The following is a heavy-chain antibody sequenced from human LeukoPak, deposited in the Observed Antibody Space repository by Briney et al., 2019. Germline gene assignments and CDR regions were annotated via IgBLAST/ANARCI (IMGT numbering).Heavy chain of an antibody. J-gene: IGHJ3*02. Sequence: ASVKVSCKASGYTFTGYYMHWVRQAPGRGLEWMGWINPNSGGTNYAQKFQGRVTMTRDTSISTAYMELSRLRSDDTAVYYCAREEGITMIDLDIWGQGTMVTVSS. CDR2: INPNSGGT. CDR3: AREEGITMIDLDI. CDR1: GYTFTGYY. V-gene: IGHV1-2*02. D-gene: IGHD3-22*01.